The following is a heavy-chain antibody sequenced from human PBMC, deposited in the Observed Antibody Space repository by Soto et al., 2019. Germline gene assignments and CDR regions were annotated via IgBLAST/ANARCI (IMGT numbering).Heavy chain of an antibody. CDR1: GFTVSSNY. D-gene: IGHD2-15*01. CDR2: VYSGGST. J-gene: IGHJ4*02. CDR3: ARGKWAAAATPIEY. V-gene: IGHV3-53*01. Sequence: EVQLVESGGGLIQPGGSLRLSCAASGFTVSSNYMSWVRQAPGKRLKWVSVVYSGGSTYYADSVKGRFTISRDSSKNTLSLQMNSLRAEDTAVYYCARGKWAAAATPIEYWGQGTLVTVSS.